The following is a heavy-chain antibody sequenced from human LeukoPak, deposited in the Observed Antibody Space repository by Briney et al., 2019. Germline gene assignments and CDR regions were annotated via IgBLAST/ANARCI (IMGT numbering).Heavy chain of an antibody. CDR1: GFTFSNHN. CDR3: AGYGDYAP. CDR2: ISTSSTTM. D-gene: IGHD4-17*01. J-gene: IGHJ5*02. V-gene: IGHV3-48*01. Sequence: GESLRLSCAASGFTFSNHNMNWVRQAPGKGLEWVSYISTSSTTMYYADSVKGRVTISRDNAKNLLYLQMNSLRAEDTAVYYCAGYGDYAPWGQGTLVTVSS.